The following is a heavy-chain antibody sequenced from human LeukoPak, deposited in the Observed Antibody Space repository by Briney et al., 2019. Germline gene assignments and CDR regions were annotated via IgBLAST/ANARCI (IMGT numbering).Heavy chain of an antibody. Sequence: PGGCLRLSCAASGFTFSSYAMSWVRQAPGKGLEWVSAISGSGGSTYYADSVKGRFTISRDNSKNTLYLQMKSLRPEDTAVYDCARDPEREYHASGIPPPHLNRFVPWGQGPRVTVST. D-gene: IGHD3-10*01. CDR3: ARDPEREYHASGIPPPHLNRFVP. CDR2: ISGSGGST. V-gene: IGHV3-23*01. J-gene: IGHJ5*02. CDR1: GFTFSSYA.